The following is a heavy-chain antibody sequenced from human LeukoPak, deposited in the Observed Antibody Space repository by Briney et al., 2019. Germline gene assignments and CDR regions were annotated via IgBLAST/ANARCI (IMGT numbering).Heavy chain of an antibody. CDR3: ARGDTCGY. D-gene: IGHD2-21*01. V-gene: IGHV3-7*04. J-gene: IGHJ4*02. Sequence: GGSLRLSCSASGCTYSTYWMSWVSQAPGKGLEWVANIKEDGSEKNYADSVKGRFTISRDNAKNSLYLQMNSLRAEDTAVYYCARGDTCGYWGQGTLVIVSS. CDR2: IKEDGSEK. CDR1: GCTYSTYW.